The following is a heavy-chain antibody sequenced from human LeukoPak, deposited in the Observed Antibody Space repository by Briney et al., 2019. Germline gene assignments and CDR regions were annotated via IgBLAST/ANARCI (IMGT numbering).Heavy chain of an antibody. CDR2: IYFSGGT. Sequence: SETLSLTCTVSGDSISSHYWSWIRQPPGKGLEWVGYIYFSGGTTYNPSLNSRVTISVDTSKNQFSLKLSSVTAADTAVYYCARVKGRTSKNAFDIWGQGTMVTVSS. CDR1: GDSISSHY. J-gene: IGHJ3*02. V-gene: IGHV4-59*11. D-gene: IGHD2-2*01. CDR3: ARVKGRTSKNAFDI.